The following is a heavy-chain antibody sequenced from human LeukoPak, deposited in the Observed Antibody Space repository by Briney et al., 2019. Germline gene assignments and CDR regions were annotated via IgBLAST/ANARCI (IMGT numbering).Heavy chain of an antibody. CDR2: ISYDGSNK. Sequence: PGGPLRLSCAASGFTFSSYGMHWVRQAPGKGLEWVAVISYDGSNKYYADSAKGRFTISRDNSKNTLYLQMNSLRAEDTAVYYCAKECNKSYGYGFYWFDPWGQGTLVTVSS. J-gene: IGHJ5*02. CDR1: GFTFSSYG. V-gene: IGHV3-30*18. CDR3: AKECNKSYGYGFYWFDP. D-gene: IGHD5-18*01.